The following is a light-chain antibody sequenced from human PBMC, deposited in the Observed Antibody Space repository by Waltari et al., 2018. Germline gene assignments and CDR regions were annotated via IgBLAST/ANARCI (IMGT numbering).Light chain of an antibody. CDR2: SAS. J-gene: IGKJ1*01. Sequence: EIVLTQSPATLSLSPGERATLSCRASQSVSYSLAWYQQKPGQTPSLLIYSASNRATGIPARFSGSGSGSDFTLTISSLVPKDFSVYYCQHRSSCPRTFGQVTKVEIK. CDR3: QHRSSCPRT. CDR1: QSVSYS. V-gene: IGKV3-11*01.